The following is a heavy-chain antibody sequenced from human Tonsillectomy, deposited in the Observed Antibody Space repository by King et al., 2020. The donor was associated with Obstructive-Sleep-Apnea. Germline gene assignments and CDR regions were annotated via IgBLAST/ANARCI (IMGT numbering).Heavy chain of an antibody. V-gene: IGHV3-9*01. CDR2: ISWYSGSI. D-gene: IGHD3-10*01. CDR1: GFTFDDYA. CDR3: AKGAGFFDY. J-gene: IGHJ4*02. Sequence: VQLVESGGGLVQPGRSLRLSCAASGFTFDDYAMHWVRQAPGKGLVWVSGISWYSGSIGYADSVKGRVTISGDNTKNSLYLQMNSLRAEDTALYSCAKGAGFFDYWGQGTLVTVSS.